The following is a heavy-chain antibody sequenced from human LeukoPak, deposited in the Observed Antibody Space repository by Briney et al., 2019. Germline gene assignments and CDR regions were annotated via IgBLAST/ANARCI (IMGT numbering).Heavy chain of an antibody. CDR2: ITTNGGST. CDR3: VTVGGYSEYSN. Sequence: PGGSLRLSCSASGFNFNRSLMHWVCQAPGKGLEYVSAITTNGGSTYYADSVKGRFSISRDNSKNILYLQMSSLRGDDTALYYCVTVGGYSEYSNWGQGTLVTVSS. V-gene: IGHV3-64D*09. CDR1: GFNFNRSL. D-gene: IGHD2-15*01. J-gene: IGHJ4*02.